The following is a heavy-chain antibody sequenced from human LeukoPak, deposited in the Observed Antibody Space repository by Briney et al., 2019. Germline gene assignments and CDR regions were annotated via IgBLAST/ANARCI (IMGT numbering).Heavy chain of an antibody. CDR2: IYPGDSDT. V-gene: IGHV5-51*01. Sequence: RGESLQISCKGSGYSFTSYWIGWVRQMPGKGLGWMGIIYPGDSDTRYSPSFQGQVTISADKSISTAYLQWSSLKASDTAMYYCARRGYGDYRGWWFAPWGQGTLVTVSS. CDR3: ARRGYGDYRGWWFAP. J-gene: IGHJ5*02. D-gene: IGHD4-17*01. CDR1: GYSFTSYW.